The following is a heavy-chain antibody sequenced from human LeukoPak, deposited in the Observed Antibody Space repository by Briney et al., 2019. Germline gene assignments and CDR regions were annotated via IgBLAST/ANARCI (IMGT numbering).Heavy chain of an antibody. J-gene: IGHJ4*02. CDR2: IYYSGST. Sequence: SETLSLTCTVSGGSISSYYWSWIRQPPGKGLEWIGYIYYSGSTNHNPSLKSRVTISVDTSKNQFSLKLSSVTAADTAVYYCARKTTVVTSFDYWGQGTLVTVSS. CDR3: ARKTTVVTSFDY. D-gene: IGHD4-23*01. V-gene: IGHV4-59*01. CDR1: GGSISSYY.